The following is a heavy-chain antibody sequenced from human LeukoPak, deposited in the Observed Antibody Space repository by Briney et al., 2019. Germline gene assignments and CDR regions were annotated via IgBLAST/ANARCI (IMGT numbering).Heavy chain of an antibody. CDR2: ISGSGGST. J-gene: IGHJ3*02. CDR1: GFTSSSYA. D-gene: IGHD6-13*01. Sequence: GGSLRLSCAASGFTSSSYAMSWVRQAPGKGLEWVSAISGSGGSTYYADSVKGRFTISRDNSKNTLYLQMNSLRAEDTAVHYCAKRIAAAEDIWGQGTMVTVSS. CDR3: AKRIAAAEDI. V-gene: IGHV3-23*01.